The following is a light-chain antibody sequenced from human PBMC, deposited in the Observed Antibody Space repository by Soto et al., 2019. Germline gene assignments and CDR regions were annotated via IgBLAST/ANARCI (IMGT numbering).Light chain of an antibody. Sequence: IVLTQSPATLSLSPGTRATLSGMASQNISNYLIWYQQKPGQAHTLLIYDVSTRATGIPDTFSGSGSGTEFSLTTSSLEPEDFATYYCQLLNDSPPITFGQGTRVEIK. CDR1: QNISNY. J-gene: IGKJ5*01. V-gene: IGKV3-11*01. CDR3: QLLNDSPPIT. CDR2: DVS.